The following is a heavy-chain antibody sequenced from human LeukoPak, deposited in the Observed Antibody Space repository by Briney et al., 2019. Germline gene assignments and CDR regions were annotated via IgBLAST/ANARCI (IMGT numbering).Heavy chain of an antibody. Sequence: GGSLRLSCATSGFTFSDYYMSWIRQAPGKGLEWVSYISSSGSTIYYADSVKGRFTISRDNAKNSLYLQMNSLRAEDTAVYYCARALHYYYYMDVWGKGTTVTVSS. CDR1: GFTFSDYY. V-gene: IGHV3-11*04. CDR2: ISSSGSTI. J-gene: IGHJ6*03. D-gene: IGHD3-16*02. CDR3: ARALHYYYYMDV.